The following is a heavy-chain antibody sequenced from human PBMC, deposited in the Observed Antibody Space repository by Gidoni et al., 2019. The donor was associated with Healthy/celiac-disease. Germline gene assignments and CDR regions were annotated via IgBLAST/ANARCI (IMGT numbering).Heavy chain of an antibody. CDR3: ARVFCSGGSCYSDAFDI. D-gene: IGHD2-15*01. V-gene: IGHV1-8*01. CDR2: MNPNSGNT. CDR1: GYTFTSYD. Sequence: QVQLVQSGAEVKKPGASVKVSCKASGYTFTSYDINWVRQATGQGLEWMGWMNPNSGNTGYAQKFQGRVTMTRNTSISTAYMELSSLRSEDTAVYYCARVFCSGGSCYSDAFDIWGQGTMVTVSS. J-gene: IGHJ3*02.